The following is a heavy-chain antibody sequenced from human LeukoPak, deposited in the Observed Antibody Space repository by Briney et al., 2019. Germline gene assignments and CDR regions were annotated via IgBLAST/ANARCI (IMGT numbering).Heavy chain of an antibody. Sequence: PGGSLRLSCAASGFTFSNYWMSWVRQAPGKGLEWVASIKGDGSYKYYVDSVKGRFTISTDNAKSSLYLQMNTLRAEDTAVYYCATSSDSSGNDWGQGTLVTVSS. CDR3: ATSSDSSGND. CDR1: GFTFSNYW. D-gene: IGHD3-22*01. CDR2: IKGDGSYK. J-gene: IGHJ4*02. V-gene: IGHV3-7*03.